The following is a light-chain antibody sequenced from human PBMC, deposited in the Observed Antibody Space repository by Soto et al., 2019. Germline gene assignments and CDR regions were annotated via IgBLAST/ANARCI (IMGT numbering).Light chain of an antibody. CDR3: EVWDDSLSTWV. V-gene: IGLV1-47*02. Sequence: QSVLTQPPSASGTPGQRVTISCSGSNSNIGRHYVYWYQQLPGTAPKLLIYTNNQRPSGVPDRLSGSKSGTSASLAISGLRSEDEADYYCEVWDDSLSTWVFGGGTKLTVL. J-gene: IGLJ3*02. CDR2: TNN. CDR1: NSNIGRHY.